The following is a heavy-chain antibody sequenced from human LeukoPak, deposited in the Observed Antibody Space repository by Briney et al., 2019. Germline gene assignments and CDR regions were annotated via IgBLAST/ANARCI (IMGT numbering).Heavy chain of an antibody. V-gene: IGHV3-11*04. J-gene: IGHJ4*02. CDR2: ISSSGSTI. Sequence: PGGSLRLSCAASGFTFSDYYMCWIRQAPGKGLEWVSYISSSGSTIYYADSVKGRFTISRDNAKNSLYLQMNSLRAEDTAVYYCATHMVRGVTYFDYWGQGTLVTVSS. CDR3: ATHMVRGVTYFDY. CDR1: GFTFSDYY. D-gene: IGHD3-10*01.